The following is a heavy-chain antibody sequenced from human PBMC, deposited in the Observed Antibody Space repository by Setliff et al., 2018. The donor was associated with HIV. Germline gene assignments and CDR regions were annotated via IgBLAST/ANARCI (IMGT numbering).Heavy chain of an antibody. CDR2: INEDGNKK. J-gene: IGHJ6*03. D-gene: IGHD4-4*01. CDR3: VKDSNAHTLYFYYMNA. V-gene: IGHV3-7*03. CDR1: RFSFSTFW. Sequence: PGGSLRLSCATSRFSFSTFWMTWVRQAPGKGLEWIANINEDGNKKYHAGSVWGRFTISRDNAKNSLYLQMNSLRAEDTALYFCVKDSNAHTLYFYYMNAWGKGTAVTVSS.